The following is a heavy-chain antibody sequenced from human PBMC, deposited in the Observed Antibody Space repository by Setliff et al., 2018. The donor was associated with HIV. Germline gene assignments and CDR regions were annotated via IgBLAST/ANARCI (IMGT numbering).Heavy chain of an antibody. D-gene: IGHD3-9*01. Sequence: GGSLRLSCAASGFTFRSYAMSWVRQAPGKGLEWVSVITGGGGSTFYADSVKGRFTISRDNSKNTLHLQMISLRAEDTAVYYCAKKKGSYDVLTGMDYWGQGTLVTVSS. CDR2: ITGGGGST. J-gene: IGHJ4*02. CDR1: GFTFRSYA. V-gene: IGHV3-23*01. CDR3: AKKKGSYDVLTGMDY.